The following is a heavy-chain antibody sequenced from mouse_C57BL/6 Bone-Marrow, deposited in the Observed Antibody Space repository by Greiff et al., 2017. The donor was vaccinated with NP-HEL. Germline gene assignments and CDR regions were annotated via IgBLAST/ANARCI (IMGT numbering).Heavy chain of an antibody. CDR2: IWSGGGT. CDR3: ARPPYYYGSSYGYFDV. Sequence: QVQLQQSGPGLVQPSQSLSITCTVSGFSLTSYGVHWVRQSPGKGLEWLGVIWSGGGTDYNAAFISRLSISKDNSKSQVFFKMNSLQADDTAIYYCARPPYYYGSSYGYFDVWGTGTTVTVSS. J-gene: IGHJ1*03. V-gene: IGHV2-2*01. CDR1: GFSLTSYG. D-gene: IGHD1-1*01.